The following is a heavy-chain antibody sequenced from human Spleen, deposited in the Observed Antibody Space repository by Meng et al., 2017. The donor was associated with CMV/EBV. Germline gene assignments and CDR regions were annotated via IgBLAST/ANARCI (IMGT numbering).Heavy chain of an antibody. J-gene: IGHJ4*02. Sequence: KASRYTFTGYYMHWVRQAPGQGLEWMGWINPNSGGTNYAQKFQGRVTMTRDTSISTAYMELSRLRSDDTAVYYCARLSSSWYPTFDYWGQGTLSPSPQ. CDR1: RYTFTGYY. D-gene: IGHD6-13*01. CDR3: ARLSSSWYPTFDY. CDR2: INPNSGGT. V-gene: IGHV1-2*02.